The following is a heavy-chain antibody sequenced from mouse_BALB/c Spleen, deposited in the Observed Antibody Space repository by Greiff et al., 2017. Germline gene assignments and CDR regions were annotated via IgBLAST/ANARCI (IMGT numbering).Heavy chain of an antibody. J-gene: IGHJ1*01. V-gene: IGHV2-6-7*01. CDR1: GFSFTGYG. CDR3: AREYYGRYWYFDV. Sequence: QVQLQQSGPGLVAPSQSLSITCTVSGFSFTGYGVNWVRQPPGKGLEWLGMIWGDGSTDYNSALNSRLSISKDNAKSQVFLKMNSLQTDDTARYYCAREYYGRYWYFDVWGAGTTVTGSA. D-gene: IGHD1-1*01. CDR2: IWGDGST.